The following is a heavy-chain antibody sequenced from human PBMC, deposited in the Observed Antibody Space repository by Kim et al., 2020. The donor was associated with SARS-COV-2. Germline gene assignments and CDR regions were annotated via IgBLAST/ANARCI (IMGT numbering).Heavy chain of an antibody. Sequence: ASVKVSCKSSGYRFTTYNIQWVRQAPGQGLEWMGWINTSKDTTKYSQKFQGRVTITRDTFATTAYMELRSLRSADTAVYYWVRDAGSGMFYNWFDPWGQG. CDR3: VRDAGSGMFYNWFDP. CDR1: GYRFTTYN. J-gene: IGHJ5*02. V-gene: IGHV1-3*04. CDR2: INTSKDTT. D-gene: IGHD3-10*01.